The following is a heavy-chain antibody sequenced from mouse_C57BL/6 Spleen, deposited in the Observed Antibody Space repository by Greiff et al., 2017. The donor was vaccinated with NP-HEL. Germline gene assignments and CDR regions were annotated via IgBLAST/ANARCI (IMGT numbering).Heavy chain of an antibody. CDR1: GYTFTSYW. J-gene: IGHJ3*01. CDR2: IDPSDSYT. D-gene: IGHD2-2*01. Sequence: VQLQQPGAELVKPGASVKLSCKASGYTFTSYWMQWVKQRPGQGLEWIGEIDPSDSYTNYNPKFKGQATLTVDTSSSTAYMQLSSLTSEDSAVYYCAGGNYGYGWFAYWGQGTLVTVSA. V-gene: IGHV1-50*01. CDR3: AGGNYGYGWFAY.